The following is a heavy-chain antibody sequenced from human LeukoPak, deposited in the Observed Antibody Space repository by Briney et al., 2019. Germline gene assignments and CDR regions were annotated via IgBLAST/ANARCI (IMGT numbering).Heavy chain of an antibody. Sequence: GGSLRLSCVASGLPIADFAMHWVRQAPGKGLEWVSLISGDGVSTFYADSVKGRFSISRDNSKNSLSLEMNSLRTEDTAMYYCARESGKFDYWGQGTLAAVSS. CDR1: GLPIADFA. CDR2: ISGDGVST. J-gene: IGHJ4*02. CDR3: ARESGKFDY. V-gene: IGHV3-43*02.